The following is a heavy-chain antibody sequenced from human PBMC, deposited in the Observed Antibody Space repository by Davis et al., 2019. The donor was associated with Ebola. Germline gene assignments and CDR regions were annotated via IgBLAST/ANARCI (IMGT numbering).Heavy chain of an antibody. V-gene: IGHV4-39*07. CDR2: INHSGST. D-gene: IGHD1-26*01. Sequence: MPGGSLRLSCTVSGGSISSTSHYWSWIRQPPGKGLEWIGEINHSGSTNYNPSLKSRVTISVDTSKNQFSLKLSSVTAADTAVYYCARGLGIGSWFDPWGQGTLVTVSS. J-gene: IGHJ5*02. CDR3: ARGLGIGSWFDP. CDR1: GGSISSTSHY.